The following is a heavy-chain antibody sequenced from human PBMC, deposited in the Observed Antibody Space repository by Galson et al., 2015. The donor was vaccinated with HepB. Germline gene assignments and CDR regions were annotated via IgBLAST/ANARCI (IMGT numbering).Heavy chain of an antibody. Sequence: SLRLSCAASGFTFSSSGMHWVRQAPGKGLEWVAVIWSDGSNKYYADSVKGRFTISRDNSKNTLYLQMNGLRAEDTAVYYCARDLRLGGHFDYWGQGTLVTASS. CDR3: ARDLRLGGHFDY. J-gene: IGHJ4*02. V-gene: IGHV3-33*01. CDR1: GFTFSSSG. CDR2: IWSDGSNK. D-gene: IGHD3-16*01.